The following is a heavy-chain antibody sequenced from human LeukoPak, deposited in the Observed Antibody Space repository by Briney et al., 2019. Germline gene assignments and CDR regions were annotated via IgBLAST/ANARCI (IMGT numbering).Heavy chain of an antibody. V-gene: IGHV3-30*04. CDR2: ISYDGSNK. CDR1: GFTFSSYA. Sequence: GGSLRLSCAASGFTFSSYAMHWVRQAPGKGLEWVAVISYDGSNKYYADSVKGRFTISRDNSKNTLYPQMNSLRAEDTAVYYCAKDLSGGYDYFDYWGQGTLVTVSS. D-gene: IGHD5-12*01. J-gene: IGHJ4*02. CDR3: AKDLSGGYDYFDY.